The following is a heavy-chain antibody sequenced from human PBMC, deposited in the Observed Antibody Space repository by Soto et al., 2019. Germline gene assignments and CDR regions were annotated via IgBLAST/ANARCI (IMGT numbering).Heavy chain of an antibody. J-gene: IGHJ6*02. CDR1: GGTFSSYA. Sequence: SVKVSCKASGGTFSSYAISWVRQAPGQGLEWMGGIIPIFGTANYAQKFQGRVTITADESTSTAYMELSSLRSEDTAVYCCARGGITIFGGAFDYYGMDVWGQGTTVTVSS. D-gene: IGHD3-3*01. CDR3: ARGGITIFGGAFDYYGMDV. V-gene: IGHV1-69*13. CDR2: IIPIFGTA.